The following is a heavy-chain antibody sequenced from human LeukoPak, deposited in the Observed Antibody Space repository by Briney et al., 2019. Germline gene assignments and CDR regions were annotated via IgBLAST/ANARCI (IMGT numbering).Heavy chain of an antibody. D-gene: IGHD5-24*01. J-gene: IGHJ4*02. Sequence: SETLSLTCAVYGGSFSGYYWSWIRQPPGKELEWIGEINHSGSTNYNPSLKSRVTISVDTSKNQFSLKLSSVTAADTAVYYCARGTVEMATRNWGQGTLVTVSS. CDR2: INHSGST. V-gene: IGHV4-34*01. CDR3: ARGTVEMATRN. CDR1: GGSFSGYY.